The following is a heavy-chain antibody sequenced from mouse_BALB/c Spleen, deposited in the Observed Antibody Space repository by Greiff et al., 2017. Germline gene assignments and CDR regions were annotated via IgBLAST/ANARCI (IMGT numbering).Heavy chain of an antibody. Sequence: QVQLQQSGPGLVAPSQSLSITCTVSGFSLTSYGVHWVRQPPGKGLEWLGVIWAGGSTNYNSALMSRLSISKDNSKSQVFLKMNSLQTDDTAMYYCARVYGSSAAWFAYWGQGTLVTVSA. J-gene: IGHJ3*01. CDR2: IWAGGST. V-gene: IGHV2-9*02. CDR3: ARVYGSSAAWFAY. D-gene: IGHD1-1*01. CDR1: GFSLTSYG.